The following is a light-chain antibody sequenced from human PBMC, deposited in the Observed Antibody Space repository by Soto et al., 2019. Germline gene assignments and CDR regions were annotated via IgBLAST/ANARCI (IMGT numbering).Light chain of an antibody. Sequence: QCVLTQPPSASGSPGQSVTISCTGTSSDVGGYNYVSWYQQHPGKAPKLMIYEVSKRPSGVPDRFSGSKSGNTASLTVSGLQAEDEADYYCSSYAGSNYVFGTG. J-gene: IGLJ1*01. CDR1: SSDVGGYNY. CDR3: SSYAGSNYV. CDR2: EVS. V-gene: IGLV2-8*01.